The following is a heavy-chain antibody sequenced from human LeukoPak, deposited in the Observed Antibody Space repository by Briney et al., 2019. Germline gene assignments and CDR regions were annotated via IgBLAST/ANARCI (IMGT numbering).Heavy chain of an antibody. Sequence: GSLRLSCAASGFTFINAWMAWVRQAPGKGLEWIGEINHSGSTNYNPSLKSRVTISVDTSKNQFSLKLSSVTAADTAVYYCARGAGVYYYYMDVWGKGTTVTVSS. D-gene: IGHD3-10*01. J-gene: IGHJ6*03. CDR1: GFTFINAW. CDR2: INHSGST. V-gene: IGHV4-34*01. CDR3: ARGAGVYYYYMDV.